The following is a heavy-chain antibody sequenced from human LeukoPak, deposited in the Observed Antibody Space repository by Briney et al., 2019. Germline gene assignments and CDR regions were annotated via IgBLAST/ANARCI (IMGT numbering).Heavy chain of an antibody. CDR3: ARQGYISGQGFRNNWFDP. Sequence: SETLSLTCTVSGGSISGSSFHWGWIRQPPGKGLEWIGTIFYSGSTYYNPSLKSRVTMSVDTSKNQFSLKLSSVTAADTAVYYCARQGYISGQGFRNNWFDPWGQGSLVTVSS. J-gene: IGHJ5*02. D-gene: IGHD6-19*01. V-gene: IGHV4-39*01. CDR2: IFYSGST. CDR1: GGSISGSSFH.